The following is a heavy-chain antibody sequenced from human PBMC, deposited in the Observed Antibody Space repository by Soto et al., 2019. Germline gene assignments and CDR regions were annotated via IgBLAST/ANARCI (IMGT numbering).Heavy chain of an antibody. CDR1: GFTFSSYG. J-gene: IGHJ6*02. Sequence: PGGSLRLSCAASGFTFSSYGMHWVRQAPGKGLEWVAVISYDGSNKYYADSVKGRFTISRDDSKNTLYLQMNSLRAEDTAVYYCAKDRFRLVHAANYYYGMDVWGQGTTVTVSS. V-gene: IGHV3-30*18. D-gene: IGHD1-1*01. CDR2: ISYDGSNK. CDR3: AKDRFRLVHAANYYYGMDV.